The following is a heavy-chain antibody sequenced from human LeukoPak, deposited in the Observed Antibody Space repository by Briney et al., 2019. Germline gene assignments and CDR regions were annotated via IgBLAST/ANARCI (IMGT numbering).Heavy chain of an antibody. J-gene: IGHJ5*02. CDR2: ISGSGGST. Sequence: PGGSLRLSCAASGFIFSSYAMSWVRQAPGKGLEWVSGISGSGGSTYYADSVKGRFTISRDNSKNTLYLQMNSLRAEDTAVYYCAKVPSETRYSIWWWFDPWGQGTLVTVSS. CDR3: AKVPSETRYSIWWWFDP. D-gene: IGHD4-11*01. V-gene: IGHV3-23*01. CDR1: GFIFSSYA.